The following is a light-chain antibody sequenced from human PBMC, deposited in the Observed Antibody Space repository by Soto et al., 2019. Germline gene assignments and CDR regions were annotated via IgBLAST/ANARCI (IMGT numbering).Light chain of an antibody. CDR3: STYVGVLDVV. CDR1: SSDVGGYNY. J-gene: IGLJ2*01. Sequence: QSALTQPPSASGSPGQSVIISCTGTSSDVGGYNYVSWYQQHPGKAPKIMVYEVTKRPSGVPDRFSGSKSGNTASLTVSGLQAEDEADYSCSTYVGVLDVVFGGGTQLTVL. V-gene: IGLV2-8*01. CDR2: EVT.